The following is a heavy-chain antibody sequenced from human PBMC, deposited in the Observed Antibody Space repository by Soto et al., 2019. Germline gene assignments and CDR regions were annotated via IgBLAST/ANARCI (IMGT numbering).Heavy chain of an antibody. CDR1: GYTFSTYG. Sequence: QVQMVQSGAEVKKPGASVKVSCKTSGYTFSTYGISWVRQAPGQGLEWMGWINTYNDNTNYAQNFQGRVTMTTDTSTSTAYMELRSLRSDDTAVYYCARDFVAETPFGYWGQGTLVTVSS. CDR3: ARDFVAETPFGY. CDR2: INTYNDNT. J-gene: IGHJ4*02. D-gene: IGHD2-15*01. V-gene: IGHV1-18*01.